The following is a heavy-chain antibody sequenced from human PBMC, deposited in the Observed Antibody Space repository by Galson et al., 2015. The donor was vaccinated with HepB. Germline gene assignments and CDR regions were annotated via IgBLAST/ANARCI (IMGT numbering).Heavy chain of an antibody. CDR1: GFTFDDYA. CDR2: ISWNSGSI. D-gene: IGHD2-2*01. V-gene: IGHV3-9*01. J-gene: IGHJ2*01. CDR3: AKDARFHIVVVPAATPGYFDL. Sequence: SLRLSCAASGFTFDDYAMHWVRQAPGKGLEWVSGISWNSGSIGYADSVKGRFTISRDNAKNSLYLQMNSLRAEDTALYYCAKDARFHIVVVPAATPGYFDLWGRGTLVTVSS.